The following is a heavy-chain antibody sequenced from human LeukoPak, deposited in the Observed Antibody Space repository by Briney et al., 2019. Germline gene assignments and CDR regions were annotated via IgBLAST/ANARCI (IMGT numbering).Heavy chain of an antibody. CDR2: IYYSGST. D-gene: IGHD6-13*01. V-gene: IGHV4-39*01. CDR1: GGSISSSSYY. CDR3: ARGNLGIAAAGTLRFDP. Sequence: SETLSLTCTVSGGSISSSSYYWGWIRQPPGKGLEWIGSIYYSGSTYYNPSLKSRVTISVDTSKNQFSLKLSSVTAADTAVYYCARGNLGIAAAGTLRFDPWGQGTLVTVSS. J-gene: IGHJ5*02.